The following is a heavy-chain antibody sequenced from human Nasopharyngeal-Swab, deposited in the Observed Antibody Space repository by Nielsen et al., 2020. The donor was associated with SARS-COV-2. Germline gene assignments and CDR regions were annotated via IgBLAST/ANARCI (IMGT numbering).Heavy chain of an antibody. Sequence: WIRQPPGKGLEWIGYIYYSGSTYYNPSLKSRVTISVDTSKYQFSLKLSSVTAADTEVYYCARGGGWFGELLGGYYYYYYMDVWGKGTTVTVSS. CDR2: IYYSGST. D-gene: IGHD3-10*01. J-gene: IGHJ6*03. CDR3: ARGGGWFGELLGGYYYYYYMDV. V-gene: IGHV4-31*02.